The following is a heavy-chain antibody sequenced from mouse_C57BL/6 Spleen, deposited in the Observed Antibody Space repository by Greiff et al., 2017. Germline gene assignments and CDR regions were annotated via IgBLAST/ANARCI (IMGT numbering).Heavy chain of an antibody. J-gene: IGHJ1*03. Sequence: VQLQQSGPELVKPGASVKISCKASGYSFTGYYMNWVKQSPEKSLEWIGEINPSTGGTTYNQKFKAKATLTVDKSSSTAYMQLKSLTSEDSAVYYCASGNGSSYGYFDVWGTGTTVTVSS. CDR2: INPSTGGT. CDR1: GYSFTGYY. V-gene: IGHV1-42*01. CDR3: ASGNGSSYGYFDV. D-gene: IGHD1-1*01.